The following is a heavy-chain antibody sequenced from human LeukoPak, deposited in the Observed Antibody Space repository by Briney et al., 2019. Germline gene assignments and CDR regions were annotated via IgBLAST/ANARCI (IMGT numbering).Heavy chain of an antibody. CDR2: INAYNGNK. V-gene: IGHV1-18*01. CDR3: ARDPMVRGVTVLGMDV. CDR1: GYTFTNYG. Sequence: AASVKVSCKASGYTFTNYGLRWVRQAPGQGLEWMEWINAYNGNKNYAQKLQGTVTMTTDTSTRTAYMELRSLRSDDTAVYYSARDPMVRGVTVLGMDVWGQGTTVTVSS. D-gene: IGHD3-10*01. J-gene: IGHJ6*02.